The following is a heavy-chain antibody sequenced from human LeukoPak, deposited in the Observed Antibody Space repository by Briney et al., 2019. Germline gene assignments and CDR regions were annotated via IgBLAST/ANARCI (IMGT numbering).Heavy chain of an antibody. CDR3: AKNQARVVVTRTYYYYYYMDV. Sequence: PGGSLRLSCAASGFTFSSYAMSWVRQAPGKGLEWVSAISGSGDSTNYADSVKGRFTISRDNSKNTLYLQMNSLRAEDTAVYYCAKNQARVVVTRTYYYYYYMDVWGKGTTVTVSS. V-gene: IGHV3-23*01. D-gene: IGHD2-21*02. CDR1: GFTFSSYA. J-gene: IGHJ6*03. CDR2: ISGSGDST.